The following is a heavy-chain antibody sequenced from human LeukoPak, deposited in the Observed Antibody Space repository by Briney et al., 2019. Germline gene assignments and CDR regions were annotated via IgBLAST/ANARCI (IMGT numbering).Heavy chain of an antibody. D-gene: IGHD3-22*01. J-gene: IGHJ4*02. CDR2: ISSSSSYI. V-gene: IGHV3-21*01. CDR3: ARARKDYDSSGYYYFDY. CDR1: GFTFSSYS. Sequence: GGSLRLSCAASGFTFSSYSMNWDRQAPGKGLEWVSSISSSSSYIYYADSVKGRFTISRDNAKNSLYLQMNSLRAEDTAVYYCARARKDYDSSGYYYFDYWGQGTLVTVSS.